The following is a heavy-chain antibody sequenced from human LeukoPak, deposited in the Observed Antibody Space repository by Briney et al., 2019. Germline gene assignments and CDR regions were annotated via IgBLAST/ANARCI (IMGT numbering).Heavy chain of an antibody. J-gene: IGHJ4*02. CDR2: ISWNSGSI. V-gene: IGHV3-9*01. CDR1: GFTFSSYE. CDR3: AKDLGELPERSGFDY. Sequence: PGGSLRLSCAASGFTFSSYEMNWVRQAPGKGLEWVSGISWNSGSIGYADSVKGRFTISRDNAKNSLYLQMNSLRAEDTALYYCAKDLGELPERSGFDYWGQGTLVTVSS. D-gene: IGHD1-26*01.